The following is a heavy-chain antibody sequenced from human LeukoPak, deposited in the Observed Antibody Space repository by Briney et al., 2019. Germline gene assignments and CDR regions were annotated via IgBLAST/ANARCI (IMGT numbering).Heavy chain of an antibody. CDR3: AKDYYDSSGYYYYYYYYGMDV. D-gene: IGHD3-22*01. CDR1: GFTFSSYW. Sequence: GGSLRLSCAASGFTFSSYWMHWVRQAPGKGLVWVSRINSDGSSTSYADSVKGRFTISRDNAKNTLYLQMNSLRAEDTAVYYCAKDYYDSSGYYYYYYYYGMDVWGQGTTVTVS. V-gene: IGHV3-74*01. J-gene: IGHJ6*02. CDR2: INSDGSST.